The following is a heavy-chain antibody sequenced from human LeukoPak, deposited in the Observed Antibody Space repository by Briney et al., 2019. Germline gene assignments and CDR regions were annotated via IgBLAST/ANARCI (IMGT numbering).Heavy chain of an antibody. CDR3: ARGQMGRGAARRVDY. Sequence: ASVEVSCKASGYTFTSYDINWVRQATGQGLEWMGWMNPNSGNTGYAQKFQGRVTMTRNTSISTVYMELSSLRSEDTAVYYCARGQMGRGAARRVDYWGQGTLVTVSS. J-gene: IGHJ4*02. D-gene: IGHD6-6*01. CDR1: GYTFTSYD. V-gene: IGHV1-8*01. CDR2: MNPNSGNT.